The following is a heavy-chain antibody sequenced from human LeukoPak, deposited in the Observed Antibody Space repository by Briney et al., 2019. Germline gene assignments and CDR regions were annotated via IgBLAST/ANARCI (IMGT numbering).Heavy chain of an antibody. J-gene: IGHJ6*04. CDR1: GFTSYTYW. CDR3: AELGITMIGGV. D-gene: IGHD3-10*02. Sequence: GGSLRLSCVASGFTSYTYWMTWVRQAPGKGLEWVANIKQDGSEKYYVDSVKGRFTISRDNAKNSLYLQMNSLRAEDTAVYYCAELGITMIGGVWGKGTTVTISS. V-gene: IGHV3-7*01. CDR2: IKQDGSEK.